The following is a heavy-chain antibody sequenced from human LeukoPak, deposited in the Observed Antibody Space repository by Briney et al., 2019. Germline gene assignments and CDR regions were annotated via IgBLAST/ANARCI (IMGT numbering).Heavy chain of an antibody. CDR2: ISSSSNYI. D-gene: IGHD6-13*01. CDR1: GFTFGSYT. V-gene: IGHV3-21*04. CDR3: ARGGYGSSFYWFDP. Sequence: GGSLRLSCAASGFTFGSYTMNWVRQAPGKGLEWVSSISSSSNYIYYADSVKGRFTISRDNAKNSLFLQMNSLRAEDTALYHCARGGYGSSFYWFDPWGQGTLVTVSS. J-gene: IGHJ5*02.